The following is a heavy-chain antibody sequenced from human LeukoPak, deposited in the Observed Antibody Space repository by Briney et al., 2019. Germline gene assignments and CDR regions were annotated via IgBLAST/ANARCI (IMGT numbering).Heavy chain of an antibody. J-gene: IGHJ6*03. V-gene: IGHV1-8*01. CDR3: ARGSSGWFNYYYYMDV. Sequence: ASVKVSCKASGYTFTSYDINWVRQATGQGLEWMGWMNPNSGNTGYAQKFQGRVTMTRNTSISTAYMELSSLRSGDTAVYYCARGSSGWFNYYYYMDVWGKGTTVTVSS. CDR1: GYTFTSYD. CDR2: MNPNSGNT. D-gene: IGHD6-19*01.